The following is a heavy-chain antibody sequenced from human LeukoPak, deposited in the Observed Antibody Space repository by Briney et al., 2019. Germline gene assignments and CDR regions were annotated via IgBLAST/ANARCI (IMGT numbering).Heavy chain of an antibody. Sequence: PGGSLRLSCAASGFTFSNYWMNWVRQAPGKGLEWVANIKTDGSETYYVDSVKGRFTISRDNAKNSVYLQMNSLRAEDTAIYYCARTGMFDSWGQGTLVTVPA. V-gene: IGHV3-7*05. J-gene: IGHJ5*01. CDR2: IKTDGSET. CDR1: GFTFSNYW. CDR3: ARTGMFDS.